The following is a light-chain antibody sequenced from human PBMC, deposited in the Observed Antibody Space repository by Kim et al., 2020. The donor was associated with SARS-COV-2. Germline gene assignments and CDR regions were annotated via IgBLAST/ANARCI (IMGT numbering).Light chain of an antibody. Sequence: GQSVTISCSGSSSNIGSYTVNWYQQLPGTAPKLLIYSNNQRPSGVPDRFSGSKSGTSASLAISGLQSEDEADYYCAAWDDSLNGPVFGGGTQLTVL. CDR3: AAWDDSLNGPV. CDR2: SNN. CDR1: SSNIGSYT. J-gene: IGLJ2*01. V-gene: IGLV1-44*01.